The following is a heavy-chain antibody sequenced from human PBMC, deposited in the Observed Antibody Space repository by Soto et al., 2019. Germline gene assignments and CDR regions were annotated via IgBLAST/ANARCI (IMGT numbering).Heavy chain of an antibody. J-gene: IGHJ6*02. Sequence: GSLSLACTASGFTFSRYWVGFSGQAAGKWPEWVSRIHIDGSTRPYEDCGKSQFTISRNSAKNMLVLKMKSLRSEETAVDYCTRDDLYNSGSTEVNYGKDFWGPGTTVTVSS. V-gene: IGHV3-74*03. D-gene: IGHD1-26*01. CDR2: IHIDGSTR. CDR1: GFTFSRYW. CDR3: TRDDLYNSGSTEVNYGKDF.